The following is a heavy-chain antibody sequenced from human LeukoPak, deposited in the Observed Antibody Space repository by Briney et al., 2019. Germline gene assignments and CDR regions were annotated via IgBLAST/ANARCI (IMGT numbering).Heavy chain of an antibody. Sequence: GASLQISCKGSGCSFTSYWIGWVRQMPGKGLEWMGIIYPGDSDTRYSPSFQGQVTISADKSISTAYLQWSSLKASDTAMYYCARHPFARAFDYWGQGTLVTVSS. CDR2: IYPGDSDT. V-gene: IGHV5-51*01. CDR3: ARHPFARAFDY. CDR1: GCSFTSYW. J-gene: IGHJ4*02.